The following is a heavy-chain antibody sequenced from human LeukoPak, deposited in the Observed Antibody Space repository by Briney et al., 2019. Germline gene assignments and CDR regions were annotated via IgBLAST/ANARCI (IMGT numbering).Heavy chain of an antibody. CDR2: MNPNSGNT. Sequence: ASVKVACKASGYTFTSYDINWVRQATGQGLEWMGWMNPNSGNTGYAQKFQGRVTITRNTSISTAYMELSSLRSEDTAVYYCARDPREYDFWSGYIRSVYYFDYWGQGTLVTVSS. CDR1: GYTFTSYD. J-gene: IGHJ4*02. D-gene: IGHD3-3*01. CDR3: ARDPREYDFWSGYIRSVYYFDY. V-gene: IGHV1-8*03.